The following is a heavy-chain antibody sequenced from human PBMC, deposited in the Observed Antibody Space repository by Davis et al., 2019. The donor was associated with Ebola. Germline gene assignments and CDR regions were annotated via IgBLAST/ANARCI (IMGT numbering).Heavy chain of an antibody. CDR2: INPNSGVT. CDR1: GYTFTDYY. Sequence: ASVKVSCKASGYTFTDYYMQWVRQAPGQGLEWMGWINPNSGVTHSAQKFQGRVTMTRDTSIDTAYMELSRLRSDDTAVYHCARSIAAAGTYYYYGMDVWGQGTTVTVSS. J-gene: IGHJ6*02. V-gene: IGHV1-2*02. D-gene: IGHD6-13*01. CDR3: ARSIAAAGTYYYYGMDV.